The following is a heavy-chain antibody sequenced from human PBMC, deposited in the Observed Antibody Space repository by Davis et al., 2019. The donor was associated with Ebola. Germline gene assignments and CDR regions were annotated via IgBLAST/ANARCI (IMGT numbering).Heavy chain of an antibody. Sequence: SETLSLTCTVSGGSISSSYWSWIRQPPGKGLEWIGYMYYSGSTDYNPSLQSRVTISVDTSKNQFSLKLSSVTAADTAVYYGAGGVGVVTATINDYWGQGTLVTVSS. CDR3: AGGVGVVTATINDY. D-gene: IGHD2-21*02. V-gene: IGHV4-59*12. CDR2: MYYSGST. J-gene: IGHJ4*02. CDR1: GGSISSSY.